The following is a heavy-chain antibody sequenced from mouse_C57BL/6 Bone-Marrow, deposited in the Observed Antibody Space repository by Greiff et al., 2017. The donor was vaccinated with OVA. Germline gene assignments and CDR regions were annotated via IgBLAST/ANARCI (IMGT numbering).Heavy chain of an antibody. CDR3: VRGTVVADWYFDV. J-gene: IGHJ1*03. D-gene: IGHD1-1*01. Sequence: EVMLVESGGGLVQPKGSLKLSCAASGFTFNTYALHWVRQAPGKGLDWVARISSTSSNYASYYADSVKDRFTISRDDSQSMLYLQMNNLKTEDTAMYYCVRGTVVADWYFDVWGTGTTVTVSS. V-gene: IGHV10-3*01. CDR2: ISSTSSNYAS. CDR1: GFTFNTYA.